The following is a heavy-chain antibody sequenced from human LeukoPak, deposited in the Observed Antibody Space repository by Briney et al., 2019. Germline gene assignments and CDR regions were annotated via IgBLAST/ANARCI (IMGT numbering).Heavy chain of an antibody. CDR3: ARSDGYCSGGSCYFV. V-gene: IGHV4-59*08. J-gene: IGHJ4*02. D-gene: IGHD2-15*01. CDR1: GGSISSYY. Sequence: PSETLSLTCTVSGGSISSYYWSWIRQPPGKGLEWIGYIYYSGSTNYNPSLKSRVTISVDASKNQFSLKLSSVTAADTAVYYCARSDGYCSGGSCYFVWGQGTLVTVSS. CDR2: IYYSGST.